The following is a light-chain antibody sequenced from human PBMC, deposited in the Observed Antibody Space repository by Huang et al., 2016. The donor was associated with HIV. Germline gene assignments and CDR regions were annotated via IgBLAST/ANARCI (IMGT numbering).Light chain of an antibody. CDR3: QQYGSSSLT. J-gene: IGKJ4*01. CDR1: HSVSSSY. V-gene: IGKV3-20*01. Sequence: EIVLTQSPGTLSLSPGERATLPCRASHSVSSSYLAWYQQKPGQAPRHLIYGASNRATGIPDRFRGSGSGTDFTLTISSLEPEDFAVYFCQQYGSSSLTFGGGTEVEIK. CDR2: GAS.